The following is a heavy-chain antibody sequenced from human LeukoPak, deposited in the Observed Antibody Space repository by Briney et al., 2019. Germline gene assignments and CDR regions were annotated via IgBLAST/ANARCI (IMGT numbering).Heavy chain of an antibody. J-gene: IGHJ4*02. Sequence: ASVKVSCKVSGYTLTELSRHWVRQAPGKGLEWMGGFDPEDGETIYAQKFQGRVTMTEDTSTDTAYMELSSLRSEDTAVYYCATVAIGTAVAGGAFDYWGQGTLVTVSS. CDR2: FDPEDGET. V-gene: IGHV1-24*01. CDR1: GYTLTELS. CDR3: ATVAIGTAVAGGAFDY. D-gene: IGHD6-19*01.